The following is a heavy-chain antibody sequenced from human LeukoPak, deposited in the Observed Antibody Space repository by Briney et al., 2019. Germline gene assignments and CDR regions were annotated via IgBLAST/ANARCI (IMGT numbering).Heavy chain of an antibody. D-gene: IGHD6-19*01. V-gene: IGHV3-9*01. CDR3: AKDMRAVAGSPQSAFDI. CDR2: ISWNSGSI. Sequence: GGSLRLSCAASGFIFSSYAMHWVRQAPGKGLEWVSGISWNSGSIGYADSVKGRFTISRDNAKNSLYLQMNSLRAEDTALYYCAKDMRAVAGSPQSAFDIWGQGTMVTVSS. J-gene: IGHJ3*02. CDR1: GFIFSSYA.